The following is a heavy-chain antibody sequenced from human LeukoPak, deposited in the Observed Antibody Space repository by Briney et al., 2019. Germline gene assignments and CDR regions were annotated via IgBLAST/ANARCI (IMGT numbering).Heavy chain of an antibody. CDR1: GFTFSSYD. J-gene: IGHJ4*02. CDR3: ARQRGDILTGYYMPRGFDY. D-gene: IGHD3-9*01. CDR2: ISGSDGST. V-gene: IGHV3-23*01. Sequence: GGTLRLSCAASGFTFSSYDMSWVRQAPGKGLELVSRISGSDGSTYHADSVKGRTTTSRDKSKHTLHLKINSLRAEDTAVYCCARQRGDILTGYYMPRGFDYWGQGTLVTVSS.